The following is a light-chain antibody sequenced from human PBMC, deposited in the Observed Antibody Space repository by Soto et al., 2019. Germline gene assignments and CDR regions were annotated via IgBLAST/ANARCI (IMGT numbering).Light chain of an antibody. CDR2: EVF. CDR1: ISDVGGYDY. V-gene: IGLV2-14*03. J-gene: IGLJ2*01. CDR3: CSYTTTSTFV. Sequence: QPASVSGSPGQSITISCTGTISDVGGYDYVYWYQQHPGKVPKLMIYEVFRRPSGISDRFSGSKSGNTASLTISGLQAESDADYYCCSYTTTSTFVFGGGTKLTVL.